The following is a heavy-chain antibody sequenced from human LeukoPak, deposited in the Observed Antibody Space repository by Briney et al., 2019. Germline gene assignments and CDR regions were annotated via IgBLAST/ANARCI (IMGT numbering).Heavy chain of an antibody. CDR1: GGTFTSYA. CDR2: SITIFGTA. J-gene: IGHJ5*02. CDR3: ARGLPSAGFDP. V-gene: IGHV1-69*01. D-gene: IGHD4-11*01. Sequence: GSSVKVSCKGSGGTFTSYAISWVRQAPGQGLEWMGGSITIFGTANNAQKFQCRVTITADESTSTAYIALSSLRSEDTSVYYCARGLPSAGFDPWGQGTLVTVSS.